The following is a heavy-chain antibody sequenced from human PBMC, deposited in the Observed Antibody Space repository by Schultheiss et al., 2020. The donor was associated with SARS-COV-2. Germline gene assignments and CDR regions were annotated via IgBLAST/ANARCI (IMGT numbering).Heavy chain of an antibody. CDR2: MNPNSGNT. J-gene: IGHJ6*03. V-gene: IGHV1-8*01. D-gene: IGHD2-2*01. CDR3: ARGIAVVPAAMVGQEDYYYYMDV. CDR1: GYTFTSYD. Sequence: ASVKVSCKASGYTFTSYDINWVRQATGQGLEWMGWMNPNSGNTGYAQKFQGRVTMTRNTSISTAYMELSSLRSEDTAVYYCARGIAVVPAAMVGQEDYYYYMDVWGKGTTVTVSS.